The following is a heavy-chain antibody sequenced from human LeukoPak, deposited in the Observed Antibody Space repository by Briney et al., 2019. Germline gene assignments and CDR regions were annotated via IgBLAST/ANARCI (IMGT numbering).Heavy chain of an antibody. J-gene: IGHJ6*03. D-gene: IGHD1-26*01. Sequence: SVKVSCNASGDIFNSYSVSWVRQAPGQGLEWMGGIIPIFGSTNYAQKFQGRVTITTDQSTRTAYLELNSLSSDDTAVYYCARVGRSRGSLPNSYYYMDVWGKGTTVTVSS. V-gene: IGHV1-69*05. CDR3: ARVGRSRGSLPNSYYYMDV. CDR2: IIPIFGST. CDR1: GDIFNSYS.